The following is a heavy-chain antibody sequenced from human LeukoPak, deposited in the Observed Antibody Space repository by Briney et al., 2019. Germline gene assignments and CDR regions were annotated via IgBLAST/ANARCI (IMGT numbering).Heavy chain of an antibody. D-gene: IGHD3-22*01. CDR1: GGTFSNYA. J-gene: IGHJ4*02. CDR2: ISAYNGNT. V-gene: IGHV1-18*01. CDR3: ARDVYYYDSSGYSTFDY. Sequence: ASVKVSCKASGGTFSNYAISWVRQAPGQGLEWMGWISAYNGNTNYAQKLQGRVTMTTDTSTSTAYMELRSLRSDDTAVYYCARDVYYYDSSGYSTFDYWGQGTLVTVSS.